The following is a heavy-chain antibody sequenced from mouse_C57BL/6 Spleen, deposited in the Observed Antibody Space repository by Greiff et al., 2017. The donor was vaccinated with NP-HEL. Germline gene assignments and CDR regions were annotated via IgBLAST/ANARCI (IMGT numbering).Heavy chain of an antibody. J-gene: IGHJ4*01. CDR2: IYPGDGDT. CDR3: ARGVVSGAMDY. D-gene: IGHD6-2*01. V-gene: IGHV1-80*01. Sequence: QVQLQQSGAELVKPGASVKISCKASGYAFSSYWMNWVKQRPGKGLEWIGQIYPGDGDTNYNGKFKGKATLTADKSSSTAYMQLSSLTSEDSAVYFCARGVVSGAMDYWGQGTSVTVSS. CDR1: GYAFSSYW.